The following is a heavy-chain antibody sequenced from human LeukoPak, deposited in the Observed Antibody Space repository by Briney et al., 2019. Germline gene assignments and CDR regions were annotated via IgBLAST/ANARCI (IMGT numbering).Heavy chain of an antibody. D-gene: IGHD5-24*01. CDR3: AKWRWPTEGSFDY. CDR2: ISYDGSNK. CDR1: GFTFSSYG. Sequence: GGSLRLSCAASGFTFSSYGMHWVRQAPGKGLEWVAVISYDGSNKYYADSVKGRFTISRDNSKNTLYLQMNSLRAEDTAVYYCAKWRWPTEGSFDYWGQGTLVTVSS. J-gene: IGHJ4*02. V-gene: IGHV3-30*18.